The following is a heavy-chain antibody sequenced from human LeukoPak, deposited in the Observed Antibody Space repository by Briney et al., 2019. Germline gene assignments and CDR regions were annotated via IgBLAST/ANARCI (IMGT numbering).Heavy chain of an antibody. CDR3: FGGWYDY. V-gene: IGHV3-66*01. CDR2: LYAGGST. Sequence: SGGSLRLSCAASGLTVSSNYMSWVRQAPGKGLEWVSVLYAGGSTYYADSVKGRFTISRDNSKNTLYLQMNSLRAEDTAVYYCFGGWYDYWGLGTLVTVSS. CDR1: GLTVSSNY. D-gene: IGHD6-19*01. J-gene: IGHJ4*02.